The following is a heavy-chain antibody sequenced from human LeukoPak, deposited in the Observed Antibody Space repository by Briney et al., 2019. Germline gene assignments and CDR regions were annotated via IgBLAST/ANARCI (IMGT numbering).Heavy chain of an antibody. J-gene: IGHJ4*02. Sequence: SETLSLTCTVSGGSISSYYWSWIRQPPGKGLEWIGNIYYSGRTNYNPSLKSRVTMSVDTSKNQFSLKVSSVTAADTAVYYCASVTSDYWGQGTLVTASS. CDR1: GGSISSYY. V-gene: IGHV4-59*01. CDR2: IYYSGRT. D-gene: IGHD1/OR15-1a*01. CDR3: ASVTSDY.